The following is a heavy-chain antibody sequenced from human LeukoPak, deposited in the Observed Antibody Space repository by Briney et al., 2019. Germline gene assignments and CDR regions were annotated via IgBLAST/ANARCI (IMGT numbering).Heavy chain of an antibody. J-gene: IGHJ4*02. CDR1: GFTFSSYS. CDR3: AKDSTTLTLTFDY. V-gene: IGHV3-48*01. CDR2: IRTTAEGAKYA. D-gene: IGHD4-11*01. Sequence: GGSLRLSCAASGFTFSSYSMNWVRQAPGKGLEWISNIRTTAEGAKYAYYADSVKGRVTISRDDGKNTLYLHMNSLRAEDTAVYYCAKDSTTLTLTFDYWGQGTLVTVSS.